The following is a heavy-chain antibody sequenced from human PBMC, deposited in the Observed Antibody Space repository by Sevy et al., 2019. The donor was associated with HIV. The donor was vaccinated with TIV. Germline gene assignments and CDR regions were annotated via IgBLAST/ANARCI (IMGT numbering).Heavy chain of an antibody. J-gene: IGHJ6*02. CDR3: ARDTLHSYGMDV. D-gene: IGHD4-4*01. CDR1: GGSISSYY. CDR2: IYYSGST. Sequence: SETLSLTCTVSGGSISSYYWSWIRQPPGKGLEWIGYIYYSGSTNYNPSLKSRVTISVDTSKNQFSLKLGSVTAADTAVYYSARDTLHSYGMDVCGQGTTGTVSS. V-gene: IGHV4-59*01.